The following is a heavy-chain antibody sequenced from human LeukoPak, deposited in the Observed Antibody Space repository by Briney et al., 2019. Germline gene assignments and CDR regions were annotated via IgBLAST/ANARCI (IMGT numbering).Heavy chain of an antibody. CDR1: GFIFSDHY. D-gene: IGHD2-15*01. CDR2: IRNKAYSYST. V-gene: IGHV3-72*01. CDR3: VRDGAGDILYDS. J-gene: IGHJ5*01. Sequence: PGGSLRLSCAASGFIFSDHYMDWVRQAPGKGLEWVGRIRNKAYSYSTNYAASVKGRFIISRDDSKNLLYLQMNSLKTEDTAVYYCVRDGAGDILYDSWGQGTLVTVSS.